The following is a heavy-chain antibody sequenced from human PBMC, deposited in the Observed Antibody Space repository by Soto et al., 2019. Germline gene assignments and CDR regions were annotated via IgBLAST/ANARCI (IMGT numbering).Heavy chain of an antibody. D-gene: IGHD6-19*01. J-gene: IGHJ5*01. V-gene: IGHV1-69*13. Sequence: SVKVSCKASGGTFSSYAISWVRQAPGQGLEWMGGIIPIFGTANYAQKFQGRVTITADESTSTAYMELSSLRSEDTAVYYCARDQLGIAVAGTDVRWFDSCGQGTLVTGAS. CDR3: ARDQLGIAVAGTDVRWFDS. CDR1: GGTFSSYA. CDR2: IIPIFGTA.